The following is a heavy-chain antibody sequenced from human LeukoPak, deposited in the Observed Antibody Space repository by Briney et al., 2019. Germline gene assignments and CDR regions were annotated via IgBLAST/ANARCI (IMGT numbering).Heavy chain of an antibody. J-gene: IGHJ4*02. D-gene: IGHD3-9*01. CDR2: ISYDGSNK. V-gene: IGHV3-30*18. CDR1: GFTFSSYG. CDR3: AKDQEVDYDILTGYPAD. Sequence: GGSLRLSCAASGFTFSSYGMHWVRQAPGKGLEWVAVISYDGSNKYYADSVKGRFTISRDNSKNTLYLRMNSLRAEDTAVYYCAKDQEVDYDILTGYPADWGQGTLVTVSS.